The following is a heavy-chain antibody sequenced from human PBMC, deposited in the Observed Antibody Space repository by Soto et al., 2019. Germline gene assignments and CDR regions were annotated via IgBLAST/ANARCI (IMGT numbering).Heavy chain of an antibody. Sequence: EVQLVESGGGLVQPGGSLRLSCAASGFTFSSYAMHWVRQAPGKGLEYVSAISSNGGSTYYANSVKGRFTISRDNSKNTLYLQMGRLRAEDMAVYYCARFGFTYYYDYWGQGTLVTVSS. D-gene: IGHD3-10*01. CDR1: GFTFSSYA. CDR2: ISSNGGST. CDR3: ARFGFTYYYDY. J-gene: IGHJ4*02. V-gene: IGHV3-64*01.